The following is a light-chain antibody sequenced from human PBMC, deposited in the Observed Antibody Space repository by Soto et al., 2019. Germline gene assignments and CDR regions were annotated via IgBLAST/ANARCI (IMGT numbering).Light chain of an antibody. CDR3: QQSYSTPGIT. CDR1: QSISSY. CDR2: AAS. V-gene: IGKV1-39*01. J-gene: IGKJ5*01. Sequence: DIQMTQSPSSLSASVGDRVTITCRASQSISSYLNWYQQKPGKAPKLLIYAASSLQSGVPSRFSGSGSGTYFTLTISSLQPEDFATYYCQQSYSTPGITFGQGTRLEIK.